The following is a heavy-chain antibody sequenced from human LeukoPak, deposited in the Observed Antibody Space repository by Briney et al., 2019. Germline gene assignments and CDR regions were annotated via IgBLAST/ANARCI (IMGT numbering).Heavy chain of an antibody. J-gene: IGHJ4*02. V-gene: IGHV4-38-2*02. Sequence: KPSETLSLTCTVSGYSISSGYYWGWIRQPPGKGLEWIGSIYHSGSTYYNPSLKSRVTISVDTSKNQFSLKLSSVTAADTAVYYCASLSSGSPQVDYWGQGTLVTVSS. CDR2: IYHSGST. CDR3: ASLSSGSPQVDY. CDR1: GYSISSGYY. D-gene: IGHD3-22*01.